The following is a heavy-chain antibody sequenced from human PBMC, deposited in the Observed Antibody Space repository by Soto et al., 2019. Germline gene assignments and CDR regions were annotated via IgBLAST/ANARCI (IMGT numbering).Heavy chain of an antibody. D-gene: IGHD3-3*01. V-gene: IGHV3-23*01. CDR1: GFTFSSYA. CDR2: SSGSGGST. J-gene: IGHJ6*02. CDR3: AKSVEWLFHYYYGMDV. Sequence: GGSLRLSCEASGFTFSSYAMSWVRQAPGKGLEWVSGSSGSGGSTYYADSVKGRFTVSRDNSKNTLYLQTNSLRAEDTAVYYCAKSVEWLFHYYYGMDVWGQGTTVTVSS.